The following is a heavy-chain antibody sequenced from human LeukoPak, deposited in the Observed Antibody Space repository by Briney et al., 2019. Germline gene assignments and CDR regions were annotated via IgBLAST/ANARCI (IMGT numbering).Heavy chain of an antibody. CDR1: GGSISSGSYY. CDR3: AREATDVRPSYYYYYYMDV. Sequence: SQTLSLTCTVSGGSISSGSYYWSWIRQPAGKGLEWIGRIYTSGSTNYNPSLKSRVTISVDTSKNQFSLKLSAVTAADTAVYYCAREATDVRPSYYYYYYMDVWGKGTTVTVSS. J-gene: IGHJ6*03. D-gene: IGHD1-14*01. V-gene: IGHV4-61*02. CDR2: IYTSGST.